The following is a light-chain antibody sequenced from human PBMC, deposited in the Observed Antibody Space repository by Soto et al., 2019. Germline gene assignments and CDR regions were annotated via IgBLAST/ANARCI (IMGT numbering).Light chain of an antibody. J-gene: IGLJ2*01. CDR3: QTWGTGVV. CDR2: LNSDGSH. V-gene: IGLV4-69*01. Sequence: QLVLTQSPSASASLGASVKLTCTLSSGHSSYAIAWHQQQPEKGPRYLMKLNSDGSHSKGDGIPDRLSGSSSGAERYLTIASLQSEDEADYYCQTWGTGVVFGGGTKLTAL. CDR1: SGHSSYA.